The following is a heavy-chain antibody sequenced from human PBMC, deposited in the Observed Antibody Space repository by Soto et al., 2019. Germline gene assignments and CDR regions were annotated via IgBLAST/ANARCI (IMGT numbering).Heavy chain of an antibody. J-gene: IGHJ6*03. V-gene: IGHV1-46*03. D-gene: IGHD3-10*01. CDR3: ARDSARYYGSGSYLNYYYYYYMDV. CDR1: GYTFTSYY. CDR2: INPSGGST. Sequence: GASVKVSCKASGYTFTSYYMHWVRQAPGQGLEWMGIINPSGGSTSYAQKFQGRVTMTRDTSTSTVYMELSSLRSEDTAVYYCARDSARYYGSGSYLNYYYYYYMDVWGKGTTVTVSS.